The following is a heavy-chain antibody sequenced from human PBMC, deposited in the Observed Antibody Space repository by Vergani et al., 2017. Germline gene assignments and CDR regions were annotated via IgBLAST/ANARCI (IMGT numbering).Heavy chain of an antibody. Sequence: VQLVESGGGVVKPGRSLRLSCAASGFTFGGYGMHGVGQAQGKGLEWVAVISYDGSNKDYADSVKGRFTISRDNSKNTLYLQMNSLRAEDTAVYYCASFDYWGQGTLVTVSS. J-gene: IGHJ4*02. CDR2: ISYDGSNK. CDR1: GFTFGGYG. CDR3: ASFDY. V-gene: IGHV3-30*03.